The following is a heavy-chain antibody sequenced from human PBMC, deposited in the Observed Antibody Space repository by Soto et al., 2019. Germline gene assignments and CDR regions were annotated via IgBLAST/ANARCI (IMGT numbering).Heavy chain of an antibody. CDR3: ARDRASGRFDY. CDR2: INPNTGNP. CDR1: GYNFNSHS. V-gene: IGHV7-4-1*01. Sequence: QVQLVQSGSESMQPGASVKVSCKGSGYNFNSHSINWLRQAPGQGLEWMGWINPNTGNPTYDQGFTGRFVFSVDTSVSTVYLQIFSLKADDSAVYYCARDRASGRFDYWGQGTLVTVSS. D-gene: IGHD1-26*01. J-gene: IGHJ4*02.